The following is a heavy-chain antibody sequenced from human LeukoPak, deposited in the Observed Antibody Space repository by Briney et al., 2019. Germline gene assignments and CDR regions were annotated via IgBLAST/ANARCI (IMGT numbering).Heavy chain of an antibody. CDR1: GGSISSYY. CDR2: IYYSGST. J-gene: IGHJ6*03. CDR3: AREYMTAIRIGYYYYYMDV. Sequence: PSETLSLTCTVSGGSISSYYWSWIRQPPGKGLEWIGYIYYSGSTNYNPSPKSRVTISVDTSKNQFSLKLSSVAAADTAVYYCAREYMTAIRIGYYYYYMDVWGKGTTVTVSS. D-gene: IGHD5-18*01. V-gene: IGHV4-59*01.